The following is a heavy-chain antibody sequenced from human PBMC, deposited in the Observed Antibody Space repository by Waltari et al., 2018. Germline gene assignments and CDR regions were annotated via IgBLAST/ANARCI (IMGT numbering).Heavy chain of an antibody. D-gene: IGHD3-9*01. CDR2: VDPEDGET. V-gene: IGHV1-69-2*01. CDR3: ATFDILTGYYICPQGDY. Sequence: EVQLVQSGAEVKKPGATVKISCKASGYTFTDYYMHWVQQAPGKGLEWMGRVDPEDGETIYAEKFQGRVTITADTSTDTAYMELSSLRSEDTAVYYCATFDILTGYYICPQGDYWGQGTLVTVSS. J-gene: IGHJ4*02. CDR1: GYTFTDYY.